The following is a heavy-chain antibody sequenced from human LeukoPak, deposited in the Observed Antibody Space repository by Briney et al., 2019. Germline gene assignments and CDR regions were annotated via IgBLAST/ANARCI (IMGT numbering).Heavy chain of an antibody. CDR1: GFTFSNYW. CDR2: IYVDGRTT. D-gene: IGHD1-26*01. J-gene: IGHJ4*02. V-gene: IGHV3-74*01. CDR3: TRVGLTSGSYFSFDY. Sequence: GGSLRLSCVASGFTFSNYWMHWVRQPPGKGLVWVSRIYVDGRTTNYADSVKGRFTISRDNAKSTLYLQMNSLRVEDTAVYYCTRVGLTSGSYFSFDYWGQGTLVTVSS.